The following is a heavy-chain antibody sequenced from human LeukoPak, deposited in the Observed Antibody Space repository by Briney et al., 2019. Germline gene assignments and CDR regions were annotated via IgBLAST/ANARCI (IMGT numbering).Heavy chain of an antibody. D-gene: IGHD3-10*01. J-gene: IGHJ3*02. CDR2: ISYDGSNK. CDR1: GFTFSSYA. V-gene: IGHV3-30*04. CDR3: ARSYRRGAITMLRGVANRGAFDI. Sequence: GGSLRLSCAASGFTFSSYAMHWVRQAPGKGLEWVAVISYDGSNKYYADSVKGRFTISRDSSKNTLYLQMNSLRAADTAVYYCARSYRRGAITMLRGVANRGAFDIWGQGTMVTVSS.